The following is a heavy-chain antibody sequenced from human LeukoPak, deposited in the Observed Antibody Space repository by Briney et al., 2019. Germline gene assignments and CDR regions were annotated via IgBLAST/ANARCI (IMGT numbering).Heavy chain of an antibody. J-gene: IGHJ6*02. Sequence: SETLSLTCTVSGGSISSYYWSWIRQPPGKGLEWIGYIYYSGSTNYNPSLKGRVTISVDTSKNQFSLKLSSVTAADTAVYYCARDGYSYGYGPYYYGMDVWGQGTTVTVSS. D-gene: IGHD5-18*01. CDR3: ARDGYSYGYGPYYYGMDV. CDR1: GGSISSYY. CDR2: IYYSGST. V-gene: IGHV4-59*01.